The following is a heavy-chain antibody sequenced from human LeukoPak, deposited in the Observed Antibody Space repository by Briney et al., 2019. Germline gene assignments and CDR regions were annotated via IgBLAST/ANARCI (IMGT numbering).Heavy chain of an antibody. Sequence: GGSLRLSCAASGFTFNTYAMHWVRQAPGKGLEYVATISIDGGSTYYASSVKGRFTISRHNSRNTLYLQIGSLRAEDMAVYYCARGGGSSWHAIDYWGQGTLVTVSS. V-gene: IGHV3-64*01. J-gene: IGHJ4*02. CDR1: GFTFNTYA. D-gene: IGHD6-13*01. CDR3: ARGGGSSWHAIDY. CDR2: ISIDGGST.